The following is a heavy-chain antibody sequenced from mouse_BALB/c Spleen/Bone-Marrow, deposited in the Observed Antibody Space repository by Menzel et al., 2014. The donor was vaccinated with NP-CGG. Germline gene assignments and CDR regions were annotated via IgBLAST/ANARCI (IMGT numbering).Heavy chain of an antibody. Sequence: EVQVVESGPELEKPGASVKISCKASGYSFTGYNMNWVKQSDGRSLEWIGNIDPYYGGTSYNQKFRGKATLTIDKSSSTAYMQLTSLTSEDSAVYYCARNHFGSNSLGYWGQGTLVTVSA. CDR3: ARNHFGSNSLGY. J-gene: IGHJ3*01. V-gene: IGHV1S135*01. CDR1: GYSFTGYN. CDR2: IDPYYGGT. D-gene: IGHD1-1*01.